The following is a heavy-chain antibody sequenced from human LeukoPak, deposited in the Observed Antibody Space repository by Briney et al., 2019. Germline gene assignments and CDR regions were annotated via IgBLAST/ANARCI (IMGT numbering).Heavy chain of an antibody. CDR3: ARDYGYSSGWYGNYYYYCGMDV. Sequence: GGSLRLSCAASGFTFSSYGMHWVRQAPGKGLEWVAVIWYDGSNKYYADSVKGRFTISRDNSKNTLYLQMNSLRAEDTAVYYCARDYGYSSGWYGNYYYYCGMDVWGQGTTVTVSS. J-gene: IGHJ6*02. CDR1: GFTFSSYG. D-gene: IGHD6-19*01. V-gene: IGHV3-33*01. CDR2: IWYDGSNK.